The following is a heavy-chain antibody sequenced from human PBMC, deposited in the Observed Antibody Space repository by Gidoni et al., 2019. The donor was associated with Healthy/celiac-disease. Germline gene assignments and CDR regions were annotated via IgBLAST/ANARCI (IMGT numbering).Heavy chain of an antibody. Sequence: QVQLVQSGAEVKKPGSSVKVSCKASGGTFSSFAISWRRQTPGHGLEWMGRIIPILGIANYAQKLQGRVTITADTSTGTAYMELRSLRSEETAVYYCARDTHFGGACSSASCPNDSDYWGQGTLVTVSS. CDR2: IIPILGIA. D-gene: IGHD2-2*01. CDR1: GGTFSSFA. CDR3: ARDTHFGGACSSASCPNDSDY. J-gene: IGHJ4*02. V-gene: IGHV1-69*04.